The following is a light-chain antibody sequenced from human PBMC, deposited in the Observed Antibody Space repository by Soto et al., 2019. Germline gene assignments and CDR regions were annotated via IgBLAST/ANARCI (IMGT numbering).Light chain of an antibody. J-gene: IGLJ1*01. Sequence: SYELTQPPSVSVAPGQTARIACGGSNIGSTGVHWYQQKPGQAPVLVVYDNGARPSMIPERFSGSNSGNTATLTITRVEAGDEADYYCHVWDSSGVHPKNVFGSGTKVTVL. V-gene: IGLV3-21*02. CDR3: HVWDSSGVHPKNV. CDR2: DNG. CDR1: NIGSTG.